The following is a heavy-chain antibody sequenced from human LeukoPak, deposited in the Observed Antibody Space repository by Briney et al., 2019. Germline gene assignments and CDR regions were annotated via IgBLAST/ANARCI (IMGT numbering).Heavy chain of an antibody. Sequence: PGGTLRLSSAASGFTFYSFAMKWVPQGPGKGLVWVSGISGSGDNTYYADPVRGRFTISRDTSKNTLYLSKNRLRDGDTALYSCAKVGQPWSIWDYFDYWGQGTLVTVSS. D-gene: IGHD3-16*01. CDR3: AKVGQPWSIWDYFDY. J-gene: IGHJ4*02. CDR2: ISGSGDNT. V-gene: IGHV3-23*01. CDR1: GFTFYSFA.